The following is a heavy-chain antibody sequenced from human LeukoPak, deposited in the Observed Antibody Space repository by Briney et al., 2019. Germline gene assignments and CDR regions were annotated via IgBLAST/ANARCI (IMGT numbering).Heavy chain of an antibody. CDR3: AREDPQTTVPEGLDV. D-gene: IGHD4-17*01. V-gene: IGHV4-59*01. CDR1: GGSISNYY. CDR2: IYFSGTT. Sequence: PSETLSLTCTVSGGSISNYYWSWLRQPPGKGLEWIGYIYFSGTTNINPSLKSRVTISVDMSKNQFSLKLSSVTAADTAVYYCAREDPQTTVPEGLDVWGQGTTVTISS. J-gene: IGHJ6*02.